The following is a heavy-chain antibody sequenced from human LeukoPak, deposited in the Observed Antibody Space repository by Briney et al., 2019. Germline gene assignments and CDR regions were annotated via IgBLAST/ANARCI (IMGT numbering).Heavy chain of an antibody. CDR2: MNSNSGNT. V-gene: IGHV1-8*03. Sequence: ASVKVSCKASGYTFTSYDINWVRQATGQGLEWMGWMNSNSGNTGYAQKFQGRVTITRNTSISTAYMELSSLRSEDTAVCYCARVGVWFDPWGQGTLVTVSS. J-gene: IGHJ5*02. CDR1: GYTFTSYD. CDR3: ARVGVWFDP.